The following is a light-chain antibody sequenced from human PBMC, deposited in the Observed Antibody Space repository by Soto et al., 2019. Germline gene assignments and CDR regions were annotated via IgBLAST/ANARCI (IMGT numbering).Light chain of an antibody. CDR2: RTN. Sequence: QPVLTQLPSASGTPGQRGTISFSGSSSNIGSNYVYWYQQLPGTAPKLLIYRTNQRPSGVTDRFSGSNSGTSASLASSGLRSEEEAEYYCAAWDDSLSDVVFGGGTKLTVL. CDR3: AAWDDSLSDVV. J-gene: IGLJ2*01. CDR1: SSNIGSNY. V-gene: IGLV1-47*01.